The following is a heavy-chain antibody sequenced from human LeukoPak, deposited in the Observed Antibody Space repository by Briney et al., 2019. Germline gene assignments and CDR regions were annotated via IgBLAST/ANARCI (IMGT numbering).Heavy chain of an antibody. V-gene: IGHV3-53*01. J-gene: IGHJ4*02. CDR3: AREVSGGNYFDY. CDR2: IYSGGST. Sequence: PGGSLRLSCAASGFTFSSYAMSWVRQAPGKGLEWVSVIYSGGSTYYADSVKGRFTISRDNSKNTLYLQMNSLRAEDTAVYYCAREVSGGNYFDYWGQGTLVTVSS. D-gene: IGHD3-16*01. CDR1: GFTFSSYA.